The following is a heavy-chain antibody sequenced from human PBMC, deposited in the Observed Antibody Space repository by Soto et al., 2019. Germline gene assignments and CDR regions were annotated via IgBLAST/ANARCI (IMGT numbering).Heavy chain of an antibody. CDR2: MNPNSGNT. D-gene: IGHD3-9*01. CDR1: GYTFTSYD. V-gene: IGHV1-8*01. J-gene: IGHJ6*03. Sequence: GASVKVSCKASGYTFTSYDINWVRQATGQGLEWMGWMNPNSGNTGYAQKFQGRVTMTRNTSISTAYMELSSLRSEDTAVYYCARGGKYDILTGLPHYYYYMDVWGKGTTVTVSS. CDR3: ARGGKYDILTGLPHYYYYMDV.